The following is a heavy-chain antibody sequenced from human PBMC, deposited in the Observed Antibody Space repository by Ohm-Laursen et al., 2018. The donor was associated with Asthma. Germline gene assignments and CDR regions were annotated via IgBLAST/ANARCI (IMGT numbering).Heavy chain of an antibody. D-gene: IGHD2-21*01. CDR2: IGGRGDVS. CDR1: GFSLSSYA. CDR3: AKGLVYCESCFQS. J-gene: IGHJ4*02. V-gene: IGHV3-23*01. Sequence: SLRLSCAASGFSLSSYAMTWVRQAPGKGLEWVSGIGGRGDVSYYADSVKGRFTISRDNSKNTVYLDMNSLRAEDTAVYYCAKGLVYCESCFQSWGQGTPVTVSS.